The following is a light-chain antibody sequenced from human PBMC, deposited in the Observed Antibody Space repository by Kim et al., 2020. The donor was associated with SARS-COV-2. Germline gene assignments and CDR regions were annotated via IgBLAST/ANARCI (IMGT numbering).Light chain of an antibody. CDR3: QSYDSSLSWV. J-gene: IGLJ3*02. CDR2: GNS. Sequence: QSVLTQPPSVSGAPGQRVTISCTGSSSNIGAGYDVHWYQQLPGTDPKLLIYGNSNRPSGVPDRFSCSKSGTSASLAITGLQAEDEADYYCQSYDSSLSWVFGGGTQLTVL. V-gene: IGLV1-40*01. CDR1: SSNIGAGYD.